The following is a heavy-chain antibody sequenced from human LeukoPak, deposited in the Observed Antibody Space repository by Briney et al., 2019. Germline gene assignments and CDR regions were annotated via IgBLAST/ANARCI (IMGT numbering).Heavy chain of an antibody. V-gene: IGHV3-30-3*01. CDR2: ISYDGSNK. CDR3: ARATGPMPGTPMDY. D-gene: IGHD6-13*01. Sequence: QSGGSLRLSCAASGFTFSTYAIHWVRQAPGKGLECVAVISYDGSNKYYADSVKGRFTISRDNSKNTLFLQMNSLGTDDTAVYYCARATGPMPGTPMDYWGQGTLVTVSS. CDR1: GFTFSTYA. J-gene: IGHJ4*02.